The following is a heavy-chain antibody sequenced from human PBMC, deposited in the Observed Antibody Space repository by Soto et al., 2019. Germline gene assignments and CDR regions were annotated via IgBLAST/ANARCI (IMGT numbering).Heavy chain of an antibody. CDR2: INHSGST. V-gene: IGHV4-34*01. D-gene: IGHD5-12*01. CDR1: GGSFSGYY. CDR3: ARKSYIVATINWFDP. Sequence: SETLSLTCAVYGGSFSGYYWSWIRQPPGKGLEWIGEINHSGSTNYNPSLKSRVTISVDTSKNQFSLKLSSVTAADTAVYYCARKSYIVATINWFDPWGQGTLVTVPS. J-gene: IGHJ5*02.